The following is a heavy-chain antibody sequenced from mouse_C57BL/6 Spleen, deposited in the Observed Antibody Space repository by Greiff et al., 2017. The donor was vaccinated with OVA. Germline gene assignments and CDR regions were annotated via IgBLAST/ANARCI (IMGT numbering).Heavy chain of an antibody. Sequence: VHVKQSGPELVKPGASVKISCKASGYSFTDYNMNWVKQSNGKSLEWIGVINPNYGTTSYNQKFKGKATLTVDQSSSTAYMQLNSLTSEDSAVYYCARGITTVAYFDYWGQGTTLTVSS. CDR3: ARGITTVAYFDY. J-gene: IGHJ2*01. V-gene: IGHV1-39*01. D-gene: IGHD1-1*01. CDR2: INPNYGTT. CDR1: GYSFTDYN.